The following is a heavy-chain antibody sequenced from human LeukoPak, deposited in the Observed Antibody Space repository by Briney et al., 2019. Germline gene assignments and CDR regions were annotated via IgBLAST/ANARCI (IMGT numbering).Heavy chain of an antibody. CDR2: IYYSGGT. V-gene: IGHV4-59*01. CDR3: ATRKLGNDY. J-gene: IGHJ4*02. D-gene: IGHD7-27*01. CDR1: GGSISSYY. Sequence: PETLSLTCTVSGGSISSYYWSWIRQPPGKGLEWIGYIYYSGGTNYNPSLKSRVTISVDTSKNQFSLKLSSVTAADTAVYYCATRKLGNDYWGQGTLVTVSS.